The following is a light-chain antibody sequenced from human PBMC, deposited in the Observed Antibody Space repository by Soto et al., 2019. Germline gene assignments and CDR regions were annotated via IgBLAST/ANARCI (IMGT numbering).Light chain of an antibody. CDR3: AAWDDSLNGPA. Sequence: QSVLTQPPSASGTPGQRVTVSCSGTYSNIGINDVHWYRQLSGTAPQILINDTSQRATWVPDRFSAARSGTSASLVISGLQPEDEAAYYCAAWDDSLNGPAFGGGTKVTVL. J-gene: IGLJ2*01. V-gene: IGLV1-44*01. CDR2: DTS. CDR1: YSNIGIND.